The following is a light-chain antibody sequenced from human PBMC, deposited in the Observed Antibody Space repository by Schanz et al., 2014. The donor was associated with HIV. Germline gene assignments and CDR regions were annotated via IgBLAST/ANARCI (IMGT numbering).Light chain of an antibody. V-gene: IGKV1-17*01. Sequence: DIQMTQSPSSLSASVGDRVTITCRASQGIRHDLGWYQQKPGKAPKRLIYEASTLQSGVPTRFSGSASGTEFTLTISSLQPEDVATYYCQKYNSALGTFGQGTRLEIK. CDR3: QKYNSALGT. CDR1: QGIRHD. J-gene: IGKJ5*01. CDR2: EAS.